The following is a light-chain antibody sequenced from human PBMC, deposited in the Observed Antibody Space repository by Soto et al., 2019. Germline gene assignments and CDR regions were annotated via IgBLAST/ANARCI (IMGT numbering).Light chain of an antibody. V-gene: IGKV3-15*01. CDR1: QSVSSN. CDR2: GAS. CDR3: QQYNYWPRA. J-gene: IGKJ5*01. Sequence: EIVMTQSPATLSVSPGERTTLSCRASQSVSSNLAWYQQKPGQAPRLLIYGASTRATGIPARFSGAGSGTEFTLTISSLQSEDFVVYYCQQYNYWPRAFGQGTRLEIK.